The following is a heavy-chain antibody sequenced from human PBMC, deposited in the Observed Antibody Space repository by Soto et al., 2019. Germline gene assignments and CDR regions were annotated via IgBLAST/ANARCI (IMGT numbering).Heavy chain of an antibody. Sequence: SETLSLTCPVSDGSIRSGGYYWSWIRQHPGKGLEWIGYIYYSGTTYYNPSLKSRVTISVDTSKNQFSLKLSSVTAADTAVYYCARRSGEPNPNWFDPWGQGTLVTVSS. CDR1: DGSIRSGGYY. CDR3: ARRSGEPNPNWFDP. CDR2: IYYSGTT. V-gene: IGHV4-31*03. D-gene: IGHD1-26*01. J-gene: IGHJ5*02.